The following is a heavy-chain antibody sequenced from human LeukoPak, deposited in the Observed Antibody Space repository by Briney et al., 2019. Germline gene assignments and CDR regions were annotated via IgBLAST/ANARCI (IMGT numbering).Heavy chain of an antibody. CDR2: ISGSGGST. V-gene: IGHV3-23*01. Sequence: GGSLRLSRAASGFTFSSYAMSWVRQAPGKGLEWVSAISGSGGSTYYADSVKGRFTISRDNSKNTLYLQMNSLRAEDTAVYYCAKANYGDYYRRAFDIWGQGTMVTVSS. D-gene: IGHD4-17*01. CDR3: AKANYGDYYRRAFDI. J-gene: IGHJ3*02. CDR1: GFTFSSYA.